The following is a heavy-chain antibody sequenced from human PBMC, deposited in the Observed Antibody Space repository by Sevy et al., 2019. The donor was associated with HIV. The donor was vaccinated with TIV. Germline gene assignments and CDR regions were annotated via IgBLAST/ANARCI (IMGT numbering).Heavy chain of an antibody. D-gene: IGHD2-8*02. CDR3: ARDKSVQVVYGVIRNFYGMDA. CDR2: IDTYNGKT. CDR1: GYRFTSYG. Sequence: ASVKVSCKASGYRFTSYGISWVRQAPGQGLEWMGWIDTYNGKTNYAQKFQDRVTVTTDTSTRTAYMELRSLRSDDTAIYYCARDKSVQVVYGVIRNFYGMDAWGQGTTVTVSS. V-gene: IGHV1-18*01. J-gene: IGHJ6*02.